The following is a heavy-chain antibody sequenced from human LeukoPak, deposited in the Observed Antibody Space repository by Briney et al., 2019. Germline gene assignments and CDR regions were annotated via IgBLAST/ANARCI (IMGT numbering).Heavy chain of an antibody. J-gene: IGHJ4*02. CDR1: GFTFSSYA. CDR2: ISGGGGST. Sequence: PGGSLRLSCAASGFTFSSYAMSWVRQAPGKGLEWVSAISGGGGSTYYADSVKGRFTISRDNSKNTLYLQMNSLRAEDTAVYYCAKGATAVVVVAATFDYWGQGTLVTVSS. V-gene: IGHV3-23*01. D-gene: IGHD2-15*01. CDR3: AKGATAVVVVAATFDY.